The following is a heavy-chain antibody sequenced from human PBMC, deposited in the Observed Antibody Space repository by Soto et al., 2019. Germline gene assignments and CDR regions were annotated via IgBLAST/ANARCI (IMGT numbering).Heavy chain of an antibody. J-gene: IGHJ4*02. Sequence: ASVKVSCKASGYTFTRYSMHWVRQAPGQRLEWMGWINAGNGNTKYSQKFQGRVTITRDTSASTAYMELSSLRSEDTAVYYCARAMYYYDSSGYPIDYWGQGTLVTVSS. D-gene: IGHD3-22*01. CDR2: INAGNGNT. V-gene: IGHV1-3*01. CDR1: GYTFTRYS. CDR3: ARAMYYYDSSGYPIDY.